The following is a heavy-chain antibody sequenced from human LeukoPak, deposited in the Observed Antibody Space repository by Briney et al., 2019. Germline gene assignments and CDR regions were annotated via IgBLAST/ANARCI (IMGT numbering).Heavy chain of an antibody. J-gene: IGHJ3*02. CDR1: GGSISGYY. CDR2: ISYSGST. Sequence: SETLSLTCTVSGGSISGYYWSWIRQPPGKGLEWIGYISYSGSTKNNPSLKSRVTISVDMSKNQFSLKLTSVTAADTAVYYCAKEGAESFPDAFDIWGQGTMITVSS. CDR3: AKEGAESFPDAFDI. D-gene: IGHD3-10*01. V-gene: IGHV4-59*01.